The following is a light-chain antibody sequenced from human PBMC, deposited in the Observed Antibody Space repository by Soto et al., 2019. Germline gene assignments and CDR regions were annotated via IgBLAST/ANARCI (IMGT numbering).Light chain of an antibody. CDR2: GNS. CDR1: SSNIGAGYD. V-gene: IGLV1-40*01. J-gene: IGLJ1*01. CDR3: QSYDSSLSGPYV. Sequence: QSVLTQPPSVSGAPGQRVTMSCTGSSSNIGAGYDVHWYQQLPGTAPKLLIYGNSNRPSGVPDRFSGSKSGTSASLAITGLQAEDEADYYCQSYDSSLSGPYVFGTGTQLTVL.